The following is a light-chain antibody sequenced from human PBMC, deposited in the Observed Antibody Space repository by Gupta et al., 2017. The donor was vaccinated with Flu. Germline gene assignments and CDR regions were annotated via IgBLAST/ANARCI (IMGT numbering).Light chain of an antibody. CDR2: AAS. Sequence: DIQMTQSPSSLSAAVGDRVTITCRASQNMDSYLNWYQQKEGKAPELLIYAASSLQSGVPSRFSGGGSGTDFTLIINSLQPEDFATYYCQQSYNTPETFGQGTKVEI. CDR1: QNMDSY. V-gene: IGKV1-39*01. CDR3: QQSYNTPET. J-gene: IGKJ1*01.